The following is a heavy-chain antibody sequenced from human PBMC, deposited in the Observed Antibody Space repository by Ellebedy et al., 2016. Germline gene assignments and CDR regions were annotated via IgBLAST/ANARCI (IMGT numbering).Heavy chain of an antibody. CDR1: GGSITSSIYY. CDR2: ISFSGTP. V-gene: IGHV4-39*07. CDR3: ARLPATGSNPIRGYFVF. J-gene: IGHJ4*02. Sequence: SETLSLTXTVSGGSITSSIYYWGWIRQPPGKGLEWIGTISFSGTPSYNPSLMSRVTTSVDTSKNQFSLQLASVTAADTAVYYCARLPATGSNPIRGYFVFWGQGTLVTVSS. D-gene: IGHD3-10*01.